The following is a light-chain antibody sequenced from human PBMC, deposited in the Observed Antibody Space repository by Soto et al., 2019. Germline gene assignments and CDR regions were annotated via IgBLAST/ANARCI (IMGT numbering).Light chain of an antibody. J-gene: IGKJ4*01. CDR2: KTS. CDR1: QSISSW. Sequence: DIQMTQSPSTLSTSVGDRVTITCRASQSISSWLAWYQQKPGKAPKLLIYKTSSLESWVPSRFSGSGSGTEFTLTISSLQPDDFATYYCQQYHSYPLTFGGGTKVEIK. V-gene: IGKV1-5*03. CDR3: QQYHSYPLT.